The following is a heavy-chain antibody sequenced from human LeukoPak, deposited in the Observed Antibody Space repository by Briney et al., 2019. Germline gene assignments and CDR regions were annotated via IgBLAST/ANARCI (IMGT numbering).Heavy chain of an antibody. V-gene: IGHV5-51*01. CDR2: IYPGDSDT. Sequence: GESLKISCKGSGYSFTNYWIGWVRQMPGKGLEWMGIIYPGDSDTKYSPSFQGQVTISADKSISTAYLQWSSLKASDTAMYYCARPRDTATVAHIDYWGQGTLVTVSS. CDR1: GYSFTNYW. D-gene: IGHD5-18*01. J-gene: IGHJ4*02. CDR3: ARPRDTATVAHIDY.